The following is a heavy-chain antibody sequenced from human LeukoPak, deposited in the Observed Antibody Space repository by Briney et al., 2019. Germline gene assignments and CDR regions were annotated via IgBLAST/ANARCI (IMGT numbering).Heavy chain of an antibody. CDR1: GFTLSSHN. CDR2: ISSSGSIT. J-gene: IGHJ3*02. D-gene: IGHD3-10*01. V-gene: IGHV3-48*01. CDR3: ARPGITAFDI. Sequence: TGGSLRLSCVASGFTLSSHNINWVRQAPGKGLEWVSHISSSGSITYYGDSVKGRITISRDNAKNSVSLYMNSLRAEDSAVYYCARPGITAFDIWGRGTMVTVSS.